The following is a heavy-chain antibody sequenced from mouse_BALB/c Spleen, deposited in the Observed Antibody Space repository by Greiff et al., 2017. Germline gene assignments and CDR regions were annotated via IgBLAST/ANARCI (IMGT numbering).Heavy chain of an antibody. D-gene: IGHD2-4*01. Sequence: VQLQQSGAELVRSGASVKLSCTASGFNIKDYYMHWVKQRPEQGLEWIGWIDPENGDTEYAPKFQGKATMTADTSSNTAYLQLSSLTSEDTAVYYCARWAMITSGYYAMDYWGQGTSVTVSS. CDR2: IDPENGDT. J-gene: IGHJ4*01. CDR3: ARWAMITSGYYAMDY. V-gene: IGHV14-4*02. CDR1: GFNIKDYY.